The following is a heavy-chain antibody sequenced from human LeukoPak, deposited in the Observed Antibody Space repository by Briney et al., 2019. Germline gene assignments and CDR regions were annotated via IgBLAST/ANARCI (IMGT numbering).Heavy chain of an antibody. D-gene: IGHD7-27*01. CDR1: GYAFSNHY. J-gene: IGHJ4*02. Sequence: GASVKVSCKASGYAFSNHYIHWVRQAPGQGLEWMGIITPGGEGTKYAQKFQGRVSMTTDTSTRTVYLSLRSLRSEDTAVYHCARAKTVNGDLDYWGQGTLVTVSS. V-gene: IGHV1-46*01. CDR3: ARAKTVNGDLDY. CDR2: ITPGGEGT.